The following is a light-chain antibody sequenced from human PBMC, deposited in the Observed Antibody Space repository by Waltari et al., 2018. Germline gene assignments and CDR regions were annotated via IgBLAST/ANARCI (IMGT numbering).Light chain of an antibody. V-gene: IGLV2-14*01. Sequence: QSALTQPASVSGSPGQSITISCTGTSSDVGYNYVSWYQQFPGKAPKLVIYDVRHRPSGVSNRFSGSNSGNTASLTISGLQAEDEADYLCSSYITSSTLVGGGTKLTVL. CDR2: DVR. J-gene: IGLJ2*01. CDR3: SSYITSSTL. CDR1: SSDVGYNY.